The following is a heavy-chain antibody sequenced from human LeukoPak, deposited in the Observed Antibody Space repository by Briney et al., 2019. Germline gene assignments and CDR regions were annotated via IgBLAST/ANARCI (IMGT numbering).Heavy chain of an antibody. J-gene: IGHJ4*02. D-gene: IGHD1-20*01. CDR3: ARTNWNDVVY. Sequence: PSETLSLTCIVSGSSISNYYWSWIRQPAGKGLEWIGRIYSSGSTNYNPSLKSRVTISVDTSKNQFSLKLSSVTAADPAVYYCARTNWNDVVYWGQGTLVTVSS. CDR2: IYSSGST. V-gene: IGHV4-4*07. CDR1: GSSISNYY.